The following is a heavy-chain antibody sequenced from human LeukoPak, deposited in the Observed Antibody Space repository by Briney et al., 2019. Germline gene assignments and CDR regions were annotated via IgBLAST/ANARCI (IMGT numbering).Heavy chain of an antibody. J-gene: IGHJ5*02. V-gene: IGHV1-18*01. CDR1: GYTFTSYG. D-gene: IGHD3-10*01. CDR3: ARDPRGYYYGSGSSNWFDH. Sequence: ASVKVSCKASGYTFTSYGISWVRQAPGQGLEWMGWISAYNGNTNYAQKLQGRVTMTTDTSTSTAYMELRSLRSDDTAVYYCARDPRGYYYGSGSSNWFDHWGQGTLVTVSS. CDR2: ISAYNGNT.